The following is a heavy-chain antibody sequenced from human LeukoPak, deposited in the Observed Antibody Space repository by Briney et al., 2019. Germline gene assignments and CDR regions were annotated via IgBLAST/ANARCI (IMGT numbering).Heavy chain of an antibody. V-gene: IGHV3-33*01. Sequence: GGSLRLSCAASGFTFSSYGMHWVRQAPGKGLEWVAVIWYDGSNKYYADSVKGRFTISRDNSKNTLYLQMNSLRAEDTAVYYCARGALYDSSGYPGYWGQGTLVTVSS. J-gene: IGHJ4*02. CDR2: IWYDGSNK. D-gene: IGHD3-22*01. CDR3: ARGALYDSSGYPGY. CDR1: GFTFSSYG.